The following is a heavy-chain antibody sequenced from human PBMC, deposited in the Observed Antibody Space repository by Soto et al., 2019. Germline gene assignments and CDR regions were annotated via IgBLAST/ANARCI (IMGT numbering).Heavy chain of an antibody. CDR3: AGGGYCSSTSCPNQPDY. J-gene: IGHJ4*02. Sequence: GGSLRLSCAASGFTFSSYWMHWVRQAPGKGLVWVSRINSDGSSTSYADSVKGRFTISRDNAKNTLYLQMNSLRAEDTAVYYCAGGGYCSSTSCPNQPDYWGQGTLVTVSS. V-gene: IGHV3-74*01. CDR1: GFTFSSYW. CDR2: INSDGSST. D-gene: IGHD2-2*01.